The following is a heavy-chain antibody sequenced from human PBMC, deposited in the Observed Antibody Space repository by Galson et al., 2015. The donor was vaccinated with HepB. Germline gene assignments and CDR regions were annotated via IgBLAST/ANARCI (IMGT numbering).Heavy chain of an antibody. CDR1: GFTFGNAW. J-gene: IGHJ4*02. D-gene: IGHD3-22*01. CDR3: TTDLYYDSSFDY. CDR2: IKSKTDGGTT. Sequence: SLRLSCAASGFTFGNAWMNWVRQAPGKGLEWVGRIKSKTDGGTTDYAAPVKGRFTISRDDSKNTLYLQMNSLKTEDTAVYYCTTDLYYDSSFDYWGQGTLVTVSS. V-gene: IGHV3-15*07.